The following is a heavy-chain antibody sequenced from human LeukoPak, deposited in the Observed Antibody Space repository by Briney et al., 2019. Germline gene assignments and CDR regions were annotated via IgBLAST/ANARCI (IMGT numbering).Heavy chain of an antibody. CDR3: ATRIAVAGTAYYFDY. J-gene: IGHJ4*02. Sequence: GASVKVSCKASGGTFSSYAISWVRQAPGQGLEWMGRIIPIFGTANYAQKFQGRVTITTDESTSTAYMELSSLRSEDTAVYYCATRIAVAGTAYYFDYWGQGTLVTVSS. CDR1: GGTFSSYA. D-gene: IGHD6-19*01. CDR2: IIPIFGTA. V-gene: IGHV1-69*05.